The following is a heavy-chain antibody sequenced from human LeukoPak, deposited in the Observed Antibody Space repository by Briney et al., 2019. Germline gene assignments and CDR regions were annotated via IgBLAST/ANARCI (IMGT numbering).Heavy chain of an antibody. V-gene: IGHV4-39*07. Sequence: SETLSLTCTVSGGSISSYYWGWVRQPPGKGLEWIGSIYYTGNTYYTPSLKSRVTISVDTSNNQFSLELSSVTAADTAVYYCAREVEGFDYWGQGTLVTVSS. CDR2: IYYTGNT. CDR3: AREVEGFDY. D-gene: IGHD5-24*01. CDR1: GGSISSYY. J-gene: IGHJ4*02.